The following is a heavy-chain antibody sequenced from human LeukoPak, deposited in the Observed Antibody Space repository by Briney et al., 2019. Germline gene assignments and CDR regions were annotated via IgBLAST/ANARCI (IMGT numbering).Heavy chain of an antibody. CDR3: ARNRSPGGGYSYGYDAFDI. D-gene: IGHD5-18*01. CDR1: GFTFSSYS. J-gene: IGHJ3*02. CDR2: INSSSSYI. V-gene: IGHV3-21*01. Sequence: GGSLRLSCAASGFTFSSYSMNWVRQAPGKGLEWVSSINSSSSYIYYTDSVKGRFTISKDNAKNSLYLQMNSLRAEDTAGYYCARNRSPGGGYSYGYDAFDIWGQGTMVTVSS.